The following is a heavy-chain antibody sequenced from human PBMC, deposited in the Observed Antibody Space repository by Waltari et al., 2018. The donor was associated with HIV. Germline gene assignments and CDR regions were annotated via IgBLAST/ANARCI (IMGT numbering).Heavy chain of an antibody. Sequence: QVQLQESGPGLVKPSQTLSLTCTVSGGSISSGSYYWSWIRQPAGKGLEWIGRIYTSGSTNYNPSLKSRVTRAVDTSKNQFSLKLSSVTAADTAVYYCARGDTAMSVDYWGQGTLVTVSS. J-gene: IGHJ4*02. D-gene: IGHD5-18*01. CDR2: IYTSGST. V-gene: IGHV4-61*02. CDR1: GGSISSGSYY. CDR3: ARGDTAMSVDY.